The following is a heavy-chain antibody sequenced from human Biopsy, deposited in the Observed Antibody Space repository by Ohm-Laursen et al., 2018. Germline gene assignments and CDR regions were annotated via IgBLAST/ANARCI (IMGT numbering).Heavy chain of an antibody. CDR3: ARHAPSYSGSYWRYFDL. D-gene: IGHD1-26*01. V-gene: IGHV4-59*08. CDR2: IYYTGST. Sequence: SDTLSLTCAVSGGSISSYCWSWIRQPPGKGLEWIGDIYYTGSTNYNPSLKSRVTISVDTSMNHLSLRLTFVTAADTAVYYCARHAPSYSGSYWRYFDLWGRGTLVTVSS. J-gene: IGHJ2*01. CDR1: GGSISSYC.